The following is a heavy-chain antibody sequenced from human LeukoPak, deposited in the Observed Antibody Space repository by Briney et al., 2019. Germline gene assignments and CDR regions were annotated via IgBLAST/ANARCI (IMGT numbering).Heavy chain of an antibody. CDR2: INPKSDT. CDR3: ARDKQSHFDY. V-gene: IGHV1-2*02. Sequence: ASVKVSCKAYGYTFTGYYLHWVRQAPGQGLEWMGWINPKSDTKYAQKFQGRVTMTRDTSISTAYMELSRLTSDDTAVYYCARDKQSHFDYWGQGILVNVSS. J-gene: IGHJ4*02. CDR1: GYTFTGYY.